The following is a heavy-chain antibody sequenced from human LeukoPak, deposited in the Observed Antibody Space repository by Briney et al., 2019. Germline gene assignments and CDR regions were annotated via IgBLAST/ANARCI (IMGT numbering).Heavy chain of an antibody. CDR1: SGSINSYY. J-gene: IGHJ4*02. D-gene: IGHD3-16*02. CDR2: IYTTGNT. Sequence: ASETLSLTRTVSSGSINSYYWGWVRQPAGRGLEWIGRIYTTGNTNYSPSLKSRLTMSVDTSKRQFSLNLRSVTAADTAIYYCARQGYTASHYFLDYWSQGTLVTVSS. CDR3: ARQGYTASHYFLDY. V-gene: IGHV4-4*07.